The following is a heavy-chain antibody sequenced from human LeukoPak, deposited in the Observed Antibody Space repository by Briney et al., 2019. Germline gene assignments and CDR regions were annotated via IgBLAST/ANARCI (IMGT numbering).Heavy chain of an antibody. CDR1: GCTFTSYA. V-gene: IGHV1-3*01. D-gene: IGHD5-24*01. CDR2: INAGNGNT. Sequence: ASVKVSCKASGCTFTSYAMHWVRQAPGQRLEWMGWINAGNGNTKYSQKFQGRVTITRDTSASTAYMELSSLRSEDTAVYYCARGRRWLQFMTDYWGQGTLVTVSS. J-gene: IGHJ4*02. CDR3: ARGRRWLQFMTDY.